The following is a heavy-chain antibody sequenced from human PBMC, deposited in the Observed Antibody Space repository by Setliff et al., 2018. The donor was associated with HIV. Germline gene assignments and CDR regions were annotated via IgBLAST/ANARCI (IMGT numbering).Heavy chain of an antibody. Sequence: ASVKVSCKVSGSTLTELSRHWVRQAPGKGLEWMGGFDPEDGNTVYAQKFQGRVTMTADTSTDTAYMELSSLRSEDTAVYYCATVSHTNVAAHDAFDIWGQGTMVTVSS. J-gene: IGHJ3*02. CDR2: FDPEDGNT. CDR1: GSTLTELS. CDR3: ATVSHTNVAAHDAFDI. V-gene: IGHV1-24*01. D-gene: IGHD6-19*01.